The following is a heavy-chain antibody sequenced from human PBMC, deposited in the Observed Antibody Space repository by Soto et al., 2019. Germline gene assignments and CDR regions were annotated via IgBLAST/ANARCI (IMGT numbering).Heavy chain of an antibody. V-gene: IGHV3-48*03. CDR2: ISTSGSSF. J-gene: IGHJ5*01. Sequence: PGGSLRLSCVASGFTFTDYEMNWVRQAPGKGLEWISYISTSGSSFYYADSVKGRFSMSRDNPKKSVYLQMNSLRAEDTAVYYCTRAQTYINSFDSWGQGTLVTVSS. CDR3: TRAQTYINSFDS. CDR1: GFTFTDYE. D-gene: IGHD2-21*01.